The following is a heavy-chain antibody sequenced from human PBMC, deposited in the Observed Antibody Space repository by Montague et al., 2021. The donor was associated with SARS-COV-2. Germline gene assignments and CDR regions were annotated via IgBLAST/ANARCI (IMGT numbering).Heavy chain of an antibody. CDR3: ARVIQRQNNIVVVGMYYFDY. CDR2: IYYSGST. Sequence: SETLSLTCTVSGGSISSSSYYWGWIRQPPGKGLEWIGSIYYSGSTYYNPSLKSRVTISVDTSKNQFSLKLSSVTAADTAVYYCARVIQRQNNIVVVGMYYFDYWGQGTLVTVSS. J-gene: IGHJ4*02. D-gene: IGHD2-15*01. CDR1: GGSISSSSYY. V-gene: IGHV4-39*07.